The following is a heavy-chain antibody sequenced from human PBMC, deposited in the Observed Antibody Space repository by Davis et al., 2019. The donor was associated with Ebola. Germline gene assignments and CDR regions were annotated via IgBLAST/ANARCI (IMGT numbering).Heavy chain of an antibody. CDR1: GYSISNYW. V-gene: IGHV5-51*01. CDR2: IFPGDSDT. D-gene: IGHD5-24*01. Sequence: GESLKISCQGSGYSISNYWIGWVRQMPGKGLECMGIIFPGDSDTRYSPSFQGQVTISADKSISTAYLQWSSLKASDTALYYCARGTDGYNPGGYFDSWGQGTLVTVSS. J-gene: IGHJ4*02. CDR3: ARGTDGYNPGGYFDS.